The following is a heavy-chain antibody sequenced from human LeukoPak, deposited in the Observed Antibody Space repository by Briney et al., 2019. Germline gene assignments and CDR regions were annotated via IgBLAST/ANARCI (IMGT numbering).Heavy chain of an antibody. CDR3: ARDFDLAYYYDSSGYYYLPPFDY. V-gene: IGHV1-18*01. Sequence: ASVKVSCKASGGTFSSYAISWVRQAPGQGLEWMGWISAYNGNTNYAQKLQGRVTMTTDTSTSTAYMELRSLRSDDTAVYYCARDFDLAYYYDSSGYYYLPPFDYWGQGTLVTVSS. D-gene: IGHD3-22*01. CDR1: GGTFSSYA. J-gene: IGHJ4*02. CDR2: ISAYNGNT.